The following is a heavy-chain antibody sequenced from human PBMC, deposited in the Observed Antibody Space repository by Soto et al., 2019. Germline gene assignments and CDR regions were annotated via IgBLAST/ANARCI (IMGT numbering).Heavy chain of an antibody. D-gene: IGHD4-17*01. CDR2: ISAYNGNT. CDR1: GYTFTIYG. V-gene: IGHV1-18*01. Sequence: ASVKVTCKASGYTFTIYGISWVRQAPGQGLEWMGWISAYNGNTNYAQKLQGRVTMTTDTSTSTAYMELRSLRSDDTAVYYCARDRSTVTPYYYYYGMDVWGQGTTVTVSS. CDR3: ARDRSTVTPYYYYYGMDV. J-gene: IGHJ6*02.